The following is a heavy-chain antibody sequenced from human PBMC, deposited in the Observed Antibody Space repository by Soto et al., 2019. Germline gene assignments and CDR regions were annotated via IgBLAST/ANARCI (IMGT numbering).Heavy chain of an antibody. V-gene: IGHV3-23*01. D-gene: IGHD3-10*01. CDR1: GFPFGTTG. J-gene: IGHJ5*02. CDR2: IDGSGGIT. CDR3: VKNSGWFNT. Sequence: QLLQSGGGLVQPGGSLTLSCAASGFPFGTTGMSWVRQAPGEGLEWVSTIDGSGGITFYADSVKGRFTISRDNSRNTVYLQMNSLRGDDTALYYCVKNSGWFNTWGQGALVTVSS.